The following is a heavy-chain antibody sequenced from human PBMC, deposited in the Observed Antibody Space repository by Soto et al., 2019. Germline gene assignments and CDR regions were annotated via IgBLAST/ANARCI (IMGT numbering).Heavy chain of an antibody. D-gene: IGHD4-17*01. V-gene: IGHV4-59*12. CDR1: GGSISSYY. J-gene: IGHJ4*02. Sequence: PSETLSLTCTVSGGSISSYYWSWIRQPPGKGLEWIGYIYSSGSTNYNPSLKGRVTMSLDTSKNQFSLKLSSVTAADTAVYYCARDPENDYGDYFDYWGQGTLVTVSS. CDR3: ARDPENDYGDYFDY. CDR2: IYSSGST.